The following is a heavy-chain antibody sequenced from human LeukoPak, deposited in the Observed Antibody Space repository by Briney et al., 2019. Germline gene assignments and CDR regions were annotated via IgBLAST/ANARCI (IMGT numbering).Heavy chain of an antibody. CDR3: ARYRNALVRESYGAWFDP. V-gene: IGHV3-21*05. CDR1: GFTFSSYS. CDR2: ISSSGSYK. Sequence: GGSLRLSCAASGFTFSSYSMNWVRQAPGKGLEWVSYISSSGSYKDYADSVKGRFAISRDNGKNSLFLQMNSLRLEDTAVYYCARYRNALVRESYGAWFDPWGQGTLVTVSS. J-gene: IGHJ5*02. D-gene: IGHD3-10*01.